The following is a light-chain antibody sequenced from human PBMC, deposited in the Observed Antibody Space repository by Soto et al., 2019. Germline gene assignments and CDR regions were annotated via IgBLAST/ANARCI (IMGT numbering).Light chain of an antibody. Sequence: QSALTQPASVSGSPGQSITISCTGTSSDVGGYNYVSWYQQHPGKVPKLMICEVSNRPSGVSNRFSGSKSGNTASLTISGLQAEDEADYYCSSYTSSSTLVFGGGTKLTVL. CDR1: SSDVGGYNY. J-gene: IGLJ2*01. CDR2: EVS. V-gene: IGLV2-14*01. CDR3: SSYTSSSTLV.